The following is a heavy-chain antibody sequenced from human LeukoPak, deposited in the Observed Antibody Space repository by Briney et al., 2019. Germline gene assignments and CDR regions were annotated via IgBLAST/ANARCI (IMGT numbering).Heavy chain of an antibody. D-gene: IGHD3-22*01. J-gene: IGHJ4*02. CDR3: ARPRYYYDSSGYFYY. CDR1: GYSISSGYY. CDR2: INHSGST. Sequence: SETLSLTCAVSGYSISSGYYWSWIRQPPGKGLEWIGEINHSGSTNYNPSLKSRVTISVDTSKNQFSLKLSSVTAADTAVYYCARPRYYYDSSGYFYYWGQGTLVTVSS. V-gene: IGHV4-38-2*01.